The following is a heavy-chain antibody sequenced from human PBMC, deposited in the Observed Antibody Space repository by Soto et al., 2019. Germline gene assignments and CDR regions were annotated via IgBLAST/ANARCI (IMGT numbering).Heavy chain of an antibody. J-gene: IGHJ4*02. CDR1: GVSVSSGSFY. Sequence: SETLSLTCSVSGVSVSSGSFYWSWIRQPPGKGLEWIGFIYNTETFNYNPSLRSRVTLSVDASKHQFSLKLSSVTAADTAVYYCARVPLRYSSSHNFDSWGQGALVTVSS. D-gene: IGHD6-19*01. CDR3: ARVPLRYSSSHNFDS. CDR2: IYNTETF. V-gene: IGHV4-61*01.